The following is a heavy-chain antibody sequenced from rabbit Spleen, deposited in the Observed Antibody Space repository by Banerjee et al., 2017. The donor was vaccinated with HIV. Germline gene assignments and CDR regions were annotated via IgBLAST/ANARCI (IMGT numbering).Heavy chain of an antibody. Sequence: QLVESGGGLVQPGGSLTLSCKGSGFDFSTYYMSWVRQAPGKGLEWSGYIDPFFGPTYYASWVNGRFTISSHNAQNTLYLQLNSLTAADTATYFCARDGAGSSYFNLWGPGPLVTVS. V-gene: IGHV1S7*01. D-gene: IGHD8-1*01. CDR2: IDPFFGPT. CDR3: ARDGAGSSYFNL. J-gene: IGHJ4*01. CDR1: GFDFSTYY.